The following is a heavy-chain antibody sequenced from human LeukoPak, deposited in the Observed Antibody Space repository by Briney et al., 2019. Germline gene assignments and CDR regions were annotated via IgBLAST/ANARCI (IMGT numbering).Heavy chain of an antibody. CDR2: IKSKTDGGTT. J-gene: IGHJ5*02. CDR1: GFTISNAW. D-gene: IGHD1-1*01. Sequence: GGSLRLSCAASGFTISNAWMNWVRQAPGKGLEWVGRIKSKTDGGTTDYAAPVKGRFTISRDDSKNTLYLQMNSLKTEDTAVYYCTTDPDGTTGTGSDPWGQGTLVTVSS. V-gene: IGHV3-15*07. CDR3: TTDPDGTTGTGSDP.